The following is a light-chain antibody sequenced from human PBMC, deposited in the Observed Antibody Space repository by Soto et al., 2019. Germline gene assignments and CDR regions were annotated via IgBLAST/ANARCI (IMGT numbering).Light chain of an antibody. CDR2: AAS. CDR1: DKMSIY. J-gene: IGKJ1*01. V-gene: IGKV1-39*01. Sequence: DIQLIQSPSSLSASVGDRVTITCRANDKMSIYLNWYQQKPGKAPKLLIYAASNLQSGVPSRFSGSGSGADFILTISSLQPEDSATYYCQQSYSTPRTFGQGTKVEVK. CDR3: QQSYSTPRT.